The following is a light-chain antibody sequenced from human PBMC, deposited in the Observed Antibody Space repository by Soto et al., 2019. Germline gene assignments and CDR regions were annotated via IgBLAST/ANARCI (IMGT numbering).Light chain of an antibody. CDR3: SSYTSSGTRV. CDR2: DFN. CDR1: SSDVGGYNY. J-gene: IGLJ1*01. V-gene: IGLV2-14*03. Sequence: QSALTQPASVSGSPGQSITISCTGTSSDVGGYNYVSWYQQHPGKAPKRMIYDFNSRPSGVSNRFSGSKSGNTASLTISGLQAEDEAEYYCSSYTSSGTRVFGTGTKLTVL.